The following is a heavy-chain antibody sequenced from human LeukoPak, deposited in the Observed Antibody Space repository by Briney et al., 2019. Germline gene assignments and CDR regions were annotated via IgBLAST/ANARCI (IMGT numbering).Heavy chain of an antibody. V-gene: IGHV3-30*02. Sequence: GGSLRLSCAASVFTLSYCGMHWVRQAPGKGLEWLAFIRYDGSDKYYADSVKGRFTISRDNSKNTLDLHMNSLRAEDTAVYYCARALSSTTGWYYFDHWGQGTLVTVSS. J-gene: IGHJ4*02. D-gene: IGHD6-19*01. CDR2: IRYDGSDK. CDR3: ARALSSTTGWYYFDH. CDR1: VFTLSYCG.